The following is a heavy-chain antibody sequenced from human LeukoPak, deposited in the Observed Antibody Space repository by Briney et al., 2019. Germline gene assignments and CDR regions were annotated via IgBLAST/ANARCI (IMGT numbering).Heavy chain of an antibody. V-gene: IGHV1-46*01. J-gene: IGHJ4*02. CDR3: TREGLDY. CDR1: GYTFTSYY. CDR2: INPSGGST. Sequence: GASVKVSCKASGYTFTSYYMHWVRQAPGQGLEWMGIINPSGGSTSYAQKFQGRVTITTDASISTAYMELSGLRSEDTALYYCTREGLDYWGQGTLVTVSS.